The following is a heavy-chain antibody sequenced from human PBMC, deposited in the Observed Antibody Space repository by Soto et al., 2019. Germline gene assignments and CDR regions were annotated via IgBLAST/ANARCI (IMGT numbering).Heavy chain of an antibody. D-gene: IGHD3-3*01. J-gene: IGHJ4*02. CDR2: IYTSGST. Sequence: ETLSLTCTVSGGSISSYYWSWIRQPAGKGLEWIGRIYTSGSTNYNPSLKSRVTMSVDTSKNQFSLKLCSVTAADTAVYYCARDKVVSKPYYDFWSGSQGDYFDYWGQGTLVTVSS. V-gene: IGHV4-4*07. CDR3: ARDKVVSKPYYDFWSGSQGDYFDY. CDR1: GGSISSYY.